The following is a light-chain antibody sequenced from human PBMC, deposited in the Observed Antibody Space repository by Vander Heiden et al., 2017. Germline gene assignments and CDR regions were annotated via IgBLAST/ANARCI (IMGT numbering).Light chain of an antibody. CDR2: WGS. CDR1: QSLVRSNGYNY. Sequence: DIVMTQSPPSLPVTPGEPASIFCRSSQSLVRSNGYNYFHWYLQKPGQSPQLLIYWGSNRASGVPDRFSGSGSGTDFTLQISRVEAEDVGVYYCKQALQTPYTFGQGTKLEIK. CDR3: KQALQTPYT. J-gene: IGKJ2*01. V-gene: IGKV2-28*01.